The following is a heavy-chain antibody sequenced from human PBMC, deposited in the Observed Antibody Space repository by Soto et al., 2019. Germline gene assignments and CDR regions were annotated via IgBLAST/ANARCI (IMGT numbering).Heavy chain of an antibody. CDR3: AADTPVFGQGEFEY. J-gene: IGHJ4*02. V-gene: IGHV3-15*01. CDR1: GFTFNTAW. CDR2: IKTRAEGVTT. Sequence: GGSLRLSCEASGFTFNTAWMTWLRRAPGKGLEWVALIKTRAEGVTTHYAAPVKDRFTVSRDDSQNRVYLQLNSLKTEDTAVYYRAADTPVFGQGEFEYWGQGIQVTVSS. D-gene: IGHD2-2*01.